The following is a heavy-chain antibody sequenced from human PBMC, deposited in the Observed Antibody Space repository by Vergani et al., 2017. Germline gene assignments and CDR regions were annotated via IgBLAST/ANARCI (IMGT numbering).Heavy chain of an antibody. CDR2: IWYDGSNK. J-gene: IGHJ4*02. CDR3: AKVSHPLGYQLPYFDY. CDR1: GFSFSSYA. Sequence: QVHLVESGGGVVQPGRPLRLSCAASGFSFSSYAMHWVRQAPGKGLEWVAIIWYDGSNKNYADSVKGRFTISRDNSKNTLYLQMNSLRAEDTAVYFCAKVSHPLGYQLPYFDYWGQGTLVTVSS. D-gene: IGHD2-2*01. V-gene: IGHV3-33*06.